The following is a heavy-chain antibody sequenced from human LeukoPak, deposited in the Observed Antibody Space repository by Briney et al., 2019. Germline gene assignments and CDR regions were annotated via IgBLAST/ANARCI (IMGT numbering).Heavy chain of an antibody. CDR3: ARGSYDILTGYYPGGH. CDR2: ISARGGGT. Sequence: PGGSLRLSCAASGFTFSTYVMTWVRQAPGKGLQWVSAISARGGGTYYADSVKGRFTISRDNSKNTLFLQMNGLRVEDTAVYYCARGSYDILTGYYPGGHWGQGTLVTVSS. V-gene: IGHV3-23*01. J-gene: IGHJ4*02. D-gene: IGHD3-9*01. CDR1: GFTFSTYV.